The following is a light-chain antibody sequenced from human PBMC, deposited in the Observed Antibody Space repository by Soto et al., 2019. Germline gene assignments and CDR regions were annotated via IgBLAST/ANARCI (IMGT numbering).Light chain of an antibody. Sequence: DIPMTQSPSSVSASVGDRVSITCRASQGISNWLAWYQQKPGRAPKLLIYAASSLQSGVSSRFSGSGSGTDFTLTISSLQPEDFAVYYCQQYNNWPPSVTFGQGTKLEIK. V-gene: IGKV1D-12*01. J-gene: IGKJ2*01. CDR1: QGISNW. CDR2: AAS. CDR3: QQYNNWPPSVT.